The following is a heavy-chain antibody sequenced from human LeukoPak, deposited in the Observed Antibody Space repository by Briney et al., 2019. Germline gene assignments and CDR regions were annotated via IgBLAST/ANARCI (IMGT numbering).Heavy chain of an antibody. D-gene: IGHD2-15*01. J-gene: IGHJ4*02. CDR2: TYYRSKWYT. Sequence: SQTLSLTCAISGDSVSSNSAAWNWIRQSPSRGLEWLGRTYYRSKWYTYYAVSVKSRISINRDTSKNQISLQLNSVTPEDTAVYYCARISRDVVVAATRVVPRSGHYFDYWGQGTLVTVSS. CDR3: ARISRDVVVAATRVVPRSGHYFDY. CDR1: GDSVSSNSAA. V-gene: IGHV6-1*01.